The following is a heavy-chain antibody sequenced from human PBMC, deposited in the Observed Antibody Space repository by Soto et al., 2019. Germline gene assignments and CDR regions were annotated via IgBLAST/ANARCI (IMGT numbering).Heavy chain of an antibody. CDR2: FIPVYRTL. CDR3: ATGVIWIGYFTVDS. D-gene: IGHD3-3*01. CDR1: GGSFGNSA. J-gene: IGHJ4*02. V-gene: IGHV1-69*01. Sequence: QVLLVQSGAEVKKPGSSVKISCKASGGSFGNSAINWVRQTPGQGLEWLGGFIPVYRTLNYAQKFQGRVTITADESTGTAYMTLNSLAPNDTAVYYCATGVIWIGYFTVDSWGQGTRVTVSS.